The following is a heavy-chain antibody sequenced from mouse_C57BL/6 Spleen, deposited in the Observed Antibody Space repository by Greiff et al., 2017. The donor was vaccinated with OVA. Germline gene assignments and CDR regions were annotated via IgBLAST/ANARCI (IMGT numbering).Heavy chain of an antibody. J-gene: IGHJ4*01. D-gene: IGHD2-2*01. CDR3: AREGYEDAMDY. Sequence: QVQLQQPGAELVRPGSSVKLSCKASGYTFTSYWMDWVKQRPGQGLEWIGNIYPSDSETHYNQKFKDKATLTVDQSSSTAYMQRSSLTSEDSAVYYCAREGYEDAMDYWGQGTSVTVSS. CDR1: GYTFTSYW. CDR2: IYPSDSET. V-gene: IGHV1-61*01.